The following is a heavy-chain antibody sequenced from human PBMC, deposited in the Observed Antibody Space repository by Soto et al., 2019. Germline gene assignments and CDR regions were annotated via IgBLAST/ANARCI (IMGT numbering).Heavy chain of an antibody. Sequence: GESLKISCKGSGYSFTTYWIGWVRQMPGKGLEWMGIIYPGDSDTRYSPSFQGQVTISADKSISTAYLQWSSLKASDTAMYYCARREDTAMAHLDYWGQGTLVTVSS. V-gene: IGHV5-51*01. CDR1: GYSFTTYW. J-gene: IGHJ4*02. CDR2: IYPGDSDT. CDR3: ARREDTAMAHLDY. D-gene: IGHD5-18*01.